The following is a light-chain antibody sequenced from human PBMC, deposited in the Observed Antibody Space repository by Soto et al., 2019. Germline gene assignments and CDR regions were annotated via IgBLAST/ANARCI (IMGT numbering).Light chain of an antibody. CDR3: TSYTSNSIPL. J-gene: IGLJ2*01. Sequence: QSVLTQPASVSGSPGQSITISCTGTSSDVLGNDYVSWYQQHPGKAPKLMLYDVNNRPSGVSNRFAGSKSGNTASLTISGLQAEDEADYYCTSYTSNSIPLFGGGTQLTVL. V-gene: IGLV2-14*03. CDR1: SSDVLGNDY. CDR2: DVN.